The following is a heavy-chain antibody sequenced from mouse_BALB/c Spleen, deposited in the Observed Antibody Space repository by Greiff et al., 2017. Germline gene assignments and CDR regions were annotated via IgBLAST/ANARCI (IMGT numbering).Heavy chain of an antibody. CDR3: ARNYGPNYYAMDY. V-gene: IGHV1-67*01. CDR2: ISTYYGNT. D-gene: IGHD1-2*01. CDR1: SYTFTDYA. Sequence: QVHVKQSGPELVRPGVSVKISCKGSSYTFTDYAMHWVKQSHAKSLEWIGVISTYYGNTNYNQKFKGKATMTVDKSSSTAYMELARLTSEDSAVYYCARNYGPNYYAMDYWGQGTSVTVSS. J-gene: IGHJ4*01.